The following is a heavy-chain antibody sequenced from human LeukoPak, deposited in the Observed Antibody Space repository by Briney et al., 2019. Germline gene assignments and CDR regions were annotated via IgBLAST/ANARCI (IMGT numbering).Heavy chain of an antibody. V-gene: IGHV1-2*02. Sequence: ASVKVSCKASGYTFTAYYMYWVRQAPGQGLEWMGWINPNSGGTNYAQKFQGRVTMTRDTSISTAYMELSRLRSDDTAVYYCASPQGAGHYFDYWGQGTLVTVSS. CDR3: ASPQGAGHYFDY. CDR2: INPNSGGT. J-gene: IGHJ4*02. CDR1: GYTFTAYY. D-gene: IGHD6-19*01.